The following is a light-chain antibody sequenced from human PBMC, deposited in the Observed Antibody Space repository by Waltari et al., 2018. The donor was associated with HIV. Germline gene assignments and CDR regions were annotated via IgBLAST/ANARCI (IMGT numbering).Light chain of an antibody. J-gene: IGLJ3*02. V-gene: IGLV1-51*02. Sequence: QSVLTQPPSLSAAPGQRVTISCSGSSSNIEKNYVSWYQQLPGTAPKLLIDGNDKRPSGIPDRCAGSQAGTSATLGITGLQTGDEADYYCGTWDTSLSVGVFGGGTKLTVL. CDR1: SSNIEKNY. CDR3: GTWDTSLSVGV. CDR2: GND.